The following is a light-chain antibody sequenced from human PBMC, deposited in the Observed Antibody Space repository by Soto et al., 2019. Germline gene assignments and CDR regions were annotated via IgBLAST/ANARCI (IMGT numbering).Light chain of an antibody. J-gene: IGKJ4*01. CDR2: YAS. Sequence: AIRMTQSPFSLSASVGDRVTITCWASQGIGSYLAWYQQKATEGPRFFIYYASSLQSGVPSRFSGSGFGTDYTLTISSLQPEDFATYYCQQYYSTPRLTFGGGTKVEIK. V-gene: IGKV1D-43*01. CDR3: QQYYSTPRLT. CDR1: QGIGSY.